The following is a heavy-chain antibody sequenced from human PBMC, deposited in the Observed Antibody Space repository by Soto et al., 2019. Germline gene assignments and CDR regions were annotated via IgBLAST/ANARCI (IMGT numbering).Heavy chain of an antibody. J-gene: IGHJ4*02. CDR2: IYYSWST. CDR1: GGSISSGGYY. D-gene: IGHD6-13*01. V-gene: IGHV4-31*03. CDR3: ARSFGVAAAGPFDY. Sequence: QVQLQESGPGLVKPSQTLSLTCTVSGGSISSGGYYWSWIRQHPGKGLEWIGQIYYSWSTYYTPSLKSRFTISLDTSKNQFSLTLSSVPAADTAVYYWARSFGVAAAGPFDYWGQGTLVTVAS.